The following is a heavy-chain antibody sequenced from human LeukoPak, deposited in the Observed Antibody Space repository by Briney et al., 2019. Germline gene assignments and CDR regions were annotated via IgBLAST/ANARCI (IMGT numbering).Heavy chain of an antibody. V-gene: IGHV3-23*01. J-gene: IGHJ4*02. CDR1: GFTFTSYA. CDR2: LSGSGGST. CDR3: AKGPSDFWSGYYAAYYFDY. Sequence: GGSLRLSCAASGFTFTSYAMSWVRQAPGKGLEWDSALSGSGGSTYYADSVKGRFTISRDNSKNTLYLQMSSLRAEDTAVYYCAKGPSDFWSGYYAAYYFDYWGQGTLVTVSS. D-gene: IGHD3-3*01.